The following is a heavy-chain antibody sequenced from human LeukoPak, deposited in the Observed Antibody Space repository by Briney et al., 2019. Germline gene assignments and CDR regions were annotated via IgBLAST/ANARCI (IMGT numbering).Heavy chain of an antibody. D-gene: IGHD4-11*01. J-gene: IGHJ4*02. CDR2: IWPDDSDK. V-gene: IGHV5-51*01. Sequence: GESLKISCKGSGYSFTSYWIGWVRQVPGKGLEWMGIIWPDDSDKRYSPSFQGQVTISADKSISTAYLEWSSLKASDTAIYFCARQGKSDYRVVDYWGQGTLVTVSS. CDR3: ARQGKSDYRVVDY. CDR1: GYSFTSYW.